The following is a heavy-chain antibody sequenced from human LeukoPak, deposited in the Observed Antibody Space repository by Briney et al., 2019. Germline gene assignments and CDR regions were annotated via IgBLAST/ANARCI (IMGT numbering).Heavy chain of an antibody. CDR1: EFTFSTYT. J-gene: IGHJ3*01. V-gene: IGHV3-21*01. Sequence: GGSLRPSCAASEFTFSTYTMNWVRQAPGKGLEWVSSITSSSSNIYYADSVKGRFTISRDNARNSLYLQMNSLRAEDTSVYYCARARIAAAGTGAFDVWGQGTMVTVSS. D-gene: IGHD6-13*01. CDR2: ITSSSSNI. CDR3: ARARIAAAGTGAFDV.